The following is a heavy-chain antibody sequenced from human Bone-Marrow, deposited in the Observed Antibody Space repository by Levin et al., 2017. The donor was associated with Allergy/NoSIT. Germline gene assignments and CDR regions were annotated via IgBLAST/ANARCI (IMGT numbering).Heavy chain of an antibody. CDR2: IYYSGST. V-gene: IGHV4-59*01. CDR3: ASTPRGYSGYEPFDY. D-gene: IGHD5-12*01. Sequence: SQTLSLTCTVSGGSISSSYWSWIRQPPGKGLEWIGYIYYSGSTNYNPSLKSRVTISVDTSKNQFSLKLSSVTAADTAVYYCASTPRGYSGYEPFDYWGQGTLVTVSS. J-gene: IGHJ4*02. CDR1: GGSISSSY.